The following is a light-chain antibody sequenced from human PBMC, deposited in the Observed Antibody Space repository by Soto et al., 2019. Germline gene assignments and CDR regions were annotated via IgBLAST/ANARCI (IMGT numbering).Light chain of an antibody. J-gene: IGLJ1*01. CDR1: SSNIGAGYD. V-gene: IGLV1-40*01. Sequence: QLVLTQPPSVSGAPGQRVTISCTGSSSNIGAGYDVHWYQQFPGTAPKLLIYANINRPSGVPDRFSGSKSGTSASLAITGLQAEDEADYYCQSYDSSLSGSFVFGTGTKLTVL. CDR3: QSYDSSLSGSFV. CDR2: ANI.